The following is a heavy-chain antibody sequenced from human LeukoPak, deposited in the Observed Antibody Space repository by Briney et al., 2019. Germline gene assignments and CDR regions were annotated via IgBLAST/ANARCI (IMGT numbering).Heavy chain of an antibody. D-gene: IGHD2-2*01. CDR2: ISSSSSTI. CDR3: ARAPFGYCSSTSCYWFDP. J-gene: IGHJ5*02. CDR1: GFTFSESW. V-gene: IGHV3-48*02. Sequence: GGSLRLSCVVSGFTFSESWMSWVRQAPGKGLEWVSYISSSSSTIYYADSVKGRFTISRDNAKNSLYLQVNSLRDEDTAVYYCARAPFGYCSSTSCYWFDPWGQGTLVTVSS.